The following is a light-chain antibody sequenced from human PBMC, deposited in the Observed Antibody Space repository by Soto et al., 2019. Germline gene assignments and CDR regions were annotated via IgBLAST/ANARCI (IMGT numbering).Light chain of an antibody. J-gene: IGKJ1*01. CDR2: LGS. CDR1: QSLLHSNGYNY. CDR3: MQALQNPWT. V-gene: IGKV2-28*01. Sequence: DIVMTQSPLSLPVTPGEPASISCRPSQSLLHSNGYNYLDWYLQKPGQSPQLLIYLGSNRASGVPDRFSGSGSGADFTLKISRVEAEDVGVYYCMQALQNPWTFGQGTKVESK.